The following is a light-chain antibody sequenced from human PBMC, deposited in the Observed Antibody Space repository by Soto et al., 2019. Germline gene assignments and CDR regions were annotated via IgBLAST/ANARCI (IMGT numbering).Light chain of an antibody. J-gene: IGLJ2*01. CDR3: QVWDSSSDHPV. CDR2: YDS. V-gene: IGLV3-21*04. CDR1: NIGSKS. Sequence: SNELTQPPSVSVAPGKTARITCGGNNIGSKSVHWYQQKPGQAPVLVIYYDSDRPSGIPERFSGSNSGNTATLTISRVEAGDEADYYCQVWDSSSDHPVFGGGTKLTVL.